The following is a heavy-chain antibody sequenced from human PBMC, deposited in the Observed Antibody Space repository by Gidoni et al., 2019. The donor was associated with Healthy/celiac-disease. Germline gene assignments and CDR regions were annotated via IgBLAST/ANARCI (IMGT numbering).Heavy chain of an antibody. J-gene: IGHJ3*02. CDR2: IYTSGST. Sequence: QVQLQESGPGLVKPSETLSLTCTVSGGSISSYYWRWIRQPAGKGLEWIGRIYTSGSTNYNPSLKSRVTMSVDTSKNQFSLKLSSVTAADTAVYYCARGYSSGWYGAFDIWGQGTMVTVSS. CDR3: ARGYSSGWYGAFDI. CDR1: GGSISSYY. D-gene: IGHD6-19*01. V-gene: IGHV4-4*07.